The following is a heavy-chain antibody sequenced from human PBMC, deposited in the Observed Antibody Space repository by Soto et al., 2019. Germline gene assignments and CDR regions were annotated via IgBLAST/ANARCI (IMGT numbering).Heavy chain of an antibody. CDR1: GGSISSYY. CDR3: ARVISPMAPSDY. CDR2: IYYSGST. V-gene: IGHV4-59*12. J-gene: IGHJ4*02. D-gene: IGHD3-10*01. Sequence: SETLSLTCTVSGGSISSYYWSWIRQPPGKGLEWIGEIYYSGSTNYNPSLKSRVTISVDKSKTQFSLRLSSVTAADTAVYYCARVISPMAPSDYWGQGTLVTVSS.